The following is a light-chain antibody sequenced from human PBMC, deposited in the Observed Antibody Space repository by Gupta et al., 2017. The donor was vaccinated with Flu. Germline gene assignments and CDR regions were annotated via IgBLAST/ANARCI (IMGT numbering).Light chain of an antibody. J-gene: IGKJ1*01. Sequence: DIQMTQSPSTLSASVGDRVTITCRASQSISSWLAWYQQKPGKAPKLLIYKASDLESGVPSRFSGSGSGTEFTLTISSLQPDDFATYYCQQYDIDETFGQGTKVEIK. CDR3: QQYDIDET. CDR2: KAS. V-gene: IGKV1-5*03. CDR1: QSISSW.